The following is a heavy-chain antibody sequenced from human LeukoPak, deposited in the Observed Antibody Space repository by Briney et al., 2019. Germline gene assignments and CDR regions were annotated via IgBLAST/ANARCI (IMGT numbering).Heavy chain of an antibody. D-gene: IGHD2-8*01. J-gene: IGHJ4*02. CDR1: GYSISSGYY. CDR2: IYHSGST. CDR3: ASLYGTLVYY. Sequence: SETLSLTCAVSGYSISSGYYWGWIRQPPGKGLEWIGSIYHSGSTYYNPSLKRRVTISVDTSKNQFSLKLSSVTAADTAVYYCASLYGTLVYYWGQGTLVTVSS. V-gene: IGHV4-38-2*01.